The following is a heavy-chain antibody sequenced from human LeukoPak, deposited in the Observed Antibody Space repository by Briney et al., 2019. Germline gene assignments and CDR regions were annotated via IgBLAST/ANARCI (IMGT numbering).Heavy chain of an antibody. CDR3: ARGHIVVVPAASYDILTGAGYFDY. D-gene: IGHD2-2*01. CDR2: IYYRGST. V-gene: IGHV4-59*08. CDR1: GGSISSYY. Sequence: SEALSLTCTVSGGSISSYYWSWIRQPPGKGLEWIGYIYYRGSTNYNPSLKSRVTISVDTSKNQFSLKLSSVTAADTAVYYCARGHIVVVPAASYDILTGAGYFDYWGQGTLVTVSS. J-gene: IGHJ4*02.